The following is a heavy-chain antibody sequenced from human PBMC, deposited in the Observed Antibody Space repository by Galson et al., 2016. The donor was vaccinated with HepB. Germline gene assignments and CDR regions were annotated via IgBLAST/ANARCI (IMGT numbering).Heavy chain of an antibody. CDR2: INYSGST. Sequence: TLSLTCTVSGGPISSGNYYWSWIRQHPGKGLEWIGYINYSGSTYYNPSLKSRVTISEDTSKNQFSLKLSSVTAADTAVYYCARGGTTKNGFDFWGQGTKVTVSS. J-gene: IGHJ3*01. CDR1: GGPISSGNYY. V-gene: IGHV4-31*03. CDR3: ARGGTTKNGFDF. D-gene: IGHD4-11*01.